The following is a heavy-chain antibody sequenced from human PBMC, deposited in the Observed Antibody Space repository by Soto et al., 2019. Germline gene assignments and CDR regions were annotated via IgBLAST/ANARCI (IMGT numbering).Heavy chain of an antibody. CDR3: ARGSRGWYGYYYYGMDV. CDR2: IYYSGST. CDR1: GGSVSSGSYY. V-gene: IGHV4-61*01. D-gene: IGHD6-19*01. J-gene: IGHJ6*02. Sequence: SETLSLTCTVSGGSVSSGSYYWSWIRQPPGKGLEWIGYIYYSGSTNYNPSLKSRVTISVDTSKNQFSLKLSSVTAADTAVYYCARGSRGWYGYYYYGMDVWGQGTTVTVSS.